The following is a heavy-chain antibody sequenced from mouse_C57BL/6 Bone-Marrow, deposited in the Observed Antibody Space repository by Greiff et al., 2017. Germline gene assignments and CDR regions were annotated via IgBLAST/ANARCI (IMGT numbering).Heavy chain of an antibody. V-gene: IGHV1-69*01. D-gene: IGHD1-1*01. J-gene: IGHJ3*01. CDR3: AREDYYGSSYAWFAY. Sequence: QVQLKQPGAELVMPGASVKLSCKASGYTFTSYWMHWVKQRPGQGLEWIGEIDPSDSYTNYNQKFKGKSTLTVDKSSSTAYMQLSSLTSEDSAVYYCAREDYYGSSYAWFAYWGQGTLVTVSA. CDR2: IDPSDSYT. CDR1: GYTFTSYW.